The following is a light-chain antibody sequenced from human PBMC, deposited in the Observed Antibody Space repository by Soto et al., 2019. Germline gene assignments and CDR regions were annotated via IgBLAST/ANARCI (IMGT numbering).Light chain of an antibody. CDR2: KVS. Sequence: QRIQKNSTLSASIGDRVTITCRASESISGWFSWYQQKPGKAPKLLIYKVSSLESGVPSRFSGSGSETEFTLTIGSLQPDDLATYYCQQHHPLWTFGQGTKVDIK. J-gene: IGKJ1*01. CDR3: QQHHPLWT. CDR1: ESISGW. V-gene: IGKV1-5*03.